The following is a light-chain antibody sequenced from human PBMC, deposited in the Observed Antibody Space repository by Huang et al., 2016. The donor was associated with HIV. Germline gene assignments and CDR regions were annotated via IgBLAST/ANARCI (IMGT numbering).Light chain of an antibody. Sequence: EIVMTQSPATLSVSPGERATLSCRASQSVNSNLAWYQQKPGQAPRLLLYGASTRATDIPARFSGSGSGTEFTLTISSLQSEDFAVYYCQQYNNWPPYTFGQGTKVEIK. CDR1: QSVNSN. J-gene: IGKJ2*01. CDR3: QQYNNWPPYT. V-gene: IGKV3-15*01. CDR2: GAS.